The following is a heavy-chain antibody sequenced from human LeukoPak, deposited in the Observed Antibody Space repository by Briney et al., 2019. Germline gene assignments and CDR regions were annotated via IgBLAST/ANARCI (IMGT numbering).Heavy chain of an antibody. CDR1: GFTFSSYE. Sequence: GGPLRLSCAASGFTFSSYEMNWVRQAPGKGLEWVSYISSSGSTIYYADSVKGRFTISRDNAKNSLYLQMNSLRAEDTAVYYCARDPGGYYYDSSGYIYWGQGTLVTVSS. J-gene: IGHJ4*02. CDR2: ISSSGSTI. D-gene: IGHD3-22*01. V-gene: IGHV3-48*03. CDR3: ARDPGGYYYDSSGYIY.